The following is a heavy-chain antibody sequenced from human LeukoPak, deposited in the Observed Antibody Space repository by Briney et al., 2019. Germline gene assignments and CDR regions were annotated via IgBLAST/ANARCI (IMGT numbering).Heavy chain of an antibody. Sequence: SETLSLTCTVSPDSTTSNGWSWFRQPPGKGLEWIGEIHRSGSIHYNPSPQSRVTIIDRSKNQLALELSSVTAADTAVYYCAREIVGGFNPGAYWGQGTLVTVSS. CDR1: PDSTTSNG. CDR2: IHRSGSI. V-gene: IGHV4-4*02. J-gene: IGHJ4*02. D-gene: IGHD1-14*01. CDR3: AREIVGGFNPGAY.